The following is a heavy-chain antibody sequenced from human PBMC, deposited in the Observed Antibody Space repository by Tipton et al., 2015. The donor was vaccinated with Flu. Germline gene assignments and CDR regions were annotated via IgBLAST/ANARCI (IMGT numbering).Heavy chain of an antibody. V-gene: IGHV4-38-2*01. D-gene: IGHD1-26*01. CDR3: ARQLSVGATSGFDY. CDR2: IYHSGST. J-gene: IGHJ4*02. Sequence: QLVQSGPEVKPSETLSLTCAVSGYSISSGYYWGWIRQPPGKGLEWIGSIYHSGSTYYNPSLKSRVTISVDTSKNQFSLKLSSVTAADTAVYYCARQLSVGATSGFDYWGQGTLVTVSS. CDR1: GYSISSGYY.